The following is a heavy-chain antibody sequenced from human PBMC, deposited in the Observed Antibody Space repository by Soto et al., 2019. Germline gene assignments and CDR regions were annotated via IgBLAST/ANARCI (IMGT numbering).Heavy chain of an antibody. CDR3: ARALYGRRAFDY. CDR2: INHSGST. CDR1: GGSFSGYY. V-gene: IGHV4-34*01. J-gene: IGHJ4*02. Sequence: KPSETLSLTCAVYGGSFSGYYWSWIRQPPGKGLEWIGEINHSGSTNYNPSLKSRVTISVDTSKNQFSLKLSSVTAADTAVYYCARALYGRRAFDYWGQGTLVTVSS. D-gene: IGHD4-17*01.